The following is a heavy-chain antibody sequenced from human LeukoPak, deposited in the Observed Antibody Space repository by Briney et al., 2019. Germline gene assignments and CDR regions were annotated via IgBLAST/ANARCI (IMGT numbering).Heavy chain of an antibody. J-gene: IGHJ4*02. V-gene: IGHV3-48*02. CDR3: ARHDYAGNSGDY. CDR2: IGTSSSII. Sequence: PGGSLRLSSAASGFTFSSYIMNWVRQTPGKGLEWVSYIGTSSSIIYYADSVKGRFTISRDNAKNSLYLQMNSLRDEDTAVYYCARHDYAGNSGDYWGQGTLVTVSS. D-gene: IGHD4-23*01. CDR1: GFTFSSYI.